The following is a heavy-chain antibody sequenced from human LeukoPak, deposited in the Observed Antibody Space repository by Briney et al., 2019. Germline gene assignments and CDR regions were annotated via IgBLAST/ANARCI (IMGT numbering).Heavy chain of an antibody. V-gene: IGHV3-30*01. Sequence: GRSLRLSCAASGLTFSSYAMHWVRQAPGKGLEWVAVISYDGSNKYYADSVKGRFTISRDDFKKTLYLQMNSLRAEDTAVYYCAREGQPYNWFDPWGQGALVTVSS. CDR1: GLTFSSYA. D-gene: IGHD6-13*01. CDR3: AREGQPYNWFDP. CDR2: ISYDGSNK. J-gene: IGHJ5*02.